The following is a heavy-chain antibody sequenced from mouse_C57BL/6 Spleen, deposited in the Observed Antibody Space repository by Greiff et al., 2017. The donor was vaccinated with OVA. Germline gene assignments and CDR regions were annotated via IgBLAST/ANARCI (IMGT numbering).Heavy chain of an antibody. D-gene: IGHD2-3*01. CDR1: GYTFTDYE. V-gene: IGHV1-15*01. CDR3: TRSYDYWYFDV. J-gene: IGHJ1*03. Sequence: VHLVESGAELVRPGASVTLSCKASGYTFTDYEMHWVKQTPVHGLEWIGAIDPETGGTAYNQKFKGKAILTADKSSSTAYMELRSLTSEDSAVYYCTRSYDYWYFDVWGTGTTVTVSS. CDR2: IDPETGGT.